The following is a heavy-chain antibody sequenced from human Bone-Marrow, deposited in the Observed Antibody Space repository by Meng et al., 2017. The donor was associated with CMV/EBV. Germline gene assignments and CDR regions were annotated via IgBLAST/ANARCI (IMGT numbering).Heavy chain of an antibody. V-gene: IGHV4-31*02. D-gene: IGHD2-15*01. CDR3: ARAQDAYNWFDP. J-gene: IGHJ5*02. CDR1: GDSISSVGYY. Sequence: TGSGDSISSVGYYWSWIRQHPGKGLEWIGYIYYSGSTYYNPSLKSRVTISGDTSNNQVSLKLTSVTAADTALYYCARAQDAYNWFDPWGQGTLVTVSS. CDR2: IYYSGST.